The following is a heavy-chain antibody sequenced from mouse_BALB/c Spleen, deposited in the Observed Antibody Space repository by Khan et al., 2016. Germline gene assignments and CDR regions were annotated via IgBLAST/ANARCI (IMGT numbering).Heavy chain of an antibody. CDR2: IWSGGNT. Sequence: QVQLKESGPGLVQPSQSLSITCTVSGFSLTSYGVHWVRQSPGKGLEWLGVIWSGGNTDYNAAFISRLSISKDNSKSQVFFKMNSLQADDTAIYYCDRRGGYYGNYGFAYWGQGTLVTVSA. CDR1: GFSLTSYG. V-gene: IGHV2-4-1*01. J-gene: IGHJ3*01. D-gene: IGHD2-1*01. CDR3: DRRGGYYGNYGFAY.